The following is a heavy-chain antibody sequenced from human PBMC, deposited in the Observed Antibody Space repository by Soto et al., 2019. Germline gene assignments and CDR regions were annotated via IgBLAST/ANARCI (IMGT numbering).Heavy chain of an antibody. Sequence: GGSLRLSCEVSGFTFSMYSMSRVRQSPGKGLEWVAKIPQDGVDGHYADSVKGRFIISRDNGKNSLHLQLNNLRAEDTAVYYCARDHLILPAHDFFYRSDVWGRGATVTVSS. V-gene: IGHV3-7*03. CDR1: GFTFSMYS. CDR2: IPQDGVDG. J-gene: IGHJ6*02. CDR3: ARDHLILPAHDFFYRSDV. D-gene: IGHD2-21*02.